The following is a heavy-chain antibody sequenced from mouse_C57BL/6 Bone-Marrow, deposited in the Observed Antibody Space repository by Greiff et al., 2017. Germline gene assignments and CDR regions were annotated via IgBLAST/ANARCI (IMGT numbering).Heavy chain of an antibody. CDR2: IWWDDDK. D-gene: IGHD1-1*01. Sequence: QVTLKESGPGILQPSQSLSLTCSSSGFSLSTFGMGVGWIRHPSGKGLVWLAHIWWDDDKYYNPALKSRPLISKDTSKTPVFLKIANVDTADAASSYCARTHGSNFYSIDYWGQGTTVTVSS. J-gene: IGHJ4*01. CDR1: GFSLSTFGMG. CDR3: ARTHGSNFYSIDY. V-gene: IGHV8-8*01.